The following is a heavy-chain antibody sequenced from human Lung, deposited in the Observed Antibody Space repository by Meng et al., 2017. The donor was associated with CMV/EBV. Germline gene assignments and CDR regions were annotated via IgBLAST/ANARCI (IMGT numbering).Heavy chain of an antibody. Sequence: EVQLVESGGXLVKPGXSLRLSXAASGITFNTYSMNWVRQPPGKGLEWVATISSRSTYIYYADLGKGRFTISRDNVQNFLYLQMNSLSAEDTAVYYCATESPGFSSSFDKWGQGTLGNISS. V-gene: IGHV3-21*01. J-gene: IGHJ4*02. CDR1: GITFNTYS. D-gene: IGHD6-19*01. CDR3: ATESPGFSSSFDK. CDR2: ISSRSTYI.